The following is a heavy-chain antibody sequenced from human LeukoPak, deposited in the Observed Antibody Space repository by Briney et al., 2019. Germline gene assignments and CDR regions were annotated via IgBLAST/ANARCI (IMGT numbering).Heavy chain of an antibody. J-gene: IGHJ4*02. CDR1: GFPSSTSG. CDR3: ATETNGRHYDY. D-gene: IGHD1-14*01. CDR2: IGPTGSDR. V-gene: IGHV3-21*06. Sequence: GGSLSSSCTALGFPSSTSGLNGSGKAQGKGLEWVASIGPTGSDRYHADSIKGRFTISRDNANNFLYLQMNSLRAEDTAVYYCATETNGRHYDYWGQGTLLTVSS.